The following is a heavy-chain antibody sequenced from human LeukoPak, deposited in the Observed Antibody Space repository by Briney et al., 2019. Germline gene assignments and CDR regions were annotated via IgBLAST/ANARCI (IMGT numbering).Heavy chain of an antibody. CDR2: ICSSGST. CDR3: ARARDSRGYQFKGFDY. D-gene: IGHD3-22*01. Sequence: PSETLSVTCTVSGGSISSNTCYWGWIRQPPGKGLEWIGTICSSGSTYYNPSLKSRLTISVDTSKNQFSLKLSSVTATDTAVYYCARARDSRGYQFKGFDYWGQGTLVTVSS. J-gene: IGHJ4*02. V-gene: IGHV4-39*07. CDR1: GGSISSNTCY.